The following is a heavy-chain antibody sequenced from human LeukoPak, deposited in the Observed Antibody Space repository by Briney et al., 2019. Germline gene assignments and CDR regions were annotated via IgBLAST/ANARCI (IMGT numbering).Heavy chain of an antibody. CDR1: GFTLSSYE. D-gene: IGHD1-7*01. CDR2: ISNSGTRI. V-gene: IGHV3-48*03. J-gene: IGHJ4*02. Sequence: GGSLRLSCAVSGFTLSSYEMNWVRQAPGKGLEWVSYISNSGTRIYYTDSVKGRFTISRDIAENSLYPQMNSLRAEDTAVYYCADLGTSTLARAEWGQGTLVTVSS. CDR3: ADLGTSTLARAE.